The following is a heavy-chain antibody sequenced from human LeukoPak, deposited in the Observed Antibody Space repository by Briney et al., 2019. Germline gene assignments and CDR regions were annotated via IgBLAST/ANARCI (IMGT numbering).Heavy chain of an antibody. CDR3: ARVQGHPPNGLDV. Sequence: TGGSLRLSCAASGLTVSSNYMSWVRQAPGKGLVWVSRINSDASSTSYADSVKGRFTISRDNAKNTLYLQMNSPRAEDTAVYYCARVQGHPPNGLDVWGQGTMVTVSS. CDR2: INSDASST. D-gene: IGHD2-8*01. J-gene: IGHJ3*01. V-gene: IGHV3-74*01. CDR1: GLTVSSNY.